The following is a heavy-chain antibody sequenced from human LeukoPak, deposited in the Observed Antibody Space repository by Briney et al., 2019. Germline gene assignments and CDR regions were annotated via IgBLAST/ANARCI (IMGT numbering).Heavy chain of an antibody. CDR2: IYYSGST. D-gene: IGHD3-22*01. CDR3: ARVSGITMIVVLQSDAFDI. CDR1: GGSISSSSYY. V-gene: IGHV4-39*07. Sequence: SETLSLTCTVSGGSISSSSYYWGWIRQPPGKGLEWIGSIYYSGSTYYNPSLKSQVTISVDTSKNQFSLKLSSVTAADTAVYYCARVSGITMIVVLQSDAFDIWGQGTMVPVSS. J-gene: IGHJ3*02.